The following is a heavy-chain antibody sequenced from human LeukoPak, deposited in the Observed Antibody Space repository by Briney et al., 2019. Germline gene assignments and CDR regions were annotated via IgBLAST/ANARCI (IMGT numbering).Heavy chain of an antibody. CDR2: ISGSGGST. J-gene: IGHJ6*02. D-gene: IGHD2-2*02. Sequence: GGSLRLSCAASGFTFSSYAMSWVRQAPGKGLEWVSAISGSGGSTYYADSVKGRFTISRDNSKNTLYLQMNSLRAEDTAVYYCAKDKGPAAISHYYYYGMDVWSQGTTVTVSS. V-gene: IGHV3-23*01. CDR3: AKDKGPAAISHYYYYGMDV. CDR1: GFTFSSYA.